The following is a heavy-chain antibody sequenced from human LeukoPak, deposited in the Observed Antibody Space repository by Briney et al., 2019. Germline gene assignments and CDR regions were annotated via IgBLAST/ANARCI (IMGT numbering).Heavy chain of an antibody. CDR1: GYTRTELS. CDR3: ATVRSSGWYIDY. CDR2: FDREDGET. Sequence: VSVKVSSKVSGYTRTELSVHWGRQAPGNGLEWVGGFDREDGETIYAQKFQGRVTMTEDTSTDTPYMELSSLRSEDTAVYYCATVRSSGWYIDYWGQGTLVTVSS. J-gene: IGHJ4*02. V-gene: IGHV1-24*01. D-gene: IGHD6-19*01.